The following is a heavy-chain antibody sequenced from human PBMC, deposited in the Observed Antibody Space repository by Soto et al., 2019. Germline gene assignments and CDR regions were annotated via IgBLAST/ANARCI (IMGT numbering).Heavy chain of an antibody. Sequence: SETLCLTCTVSGGSISSDYWSWIRQPPGEGLEWIAYIYYSGSTNYNPSLKSRVTISVDTSKNQFSLKLSSVTAADTAVYYCARARSTAGMGYGMDVWGQGTTVTVS. J-gene: IGHJ6*02. CDR2: IYYSGST. CDR1: GGSISSDY. CDR3: ARARSTAGMGYGMDV. D-gene: IGHD6-13*01. V-gene: IGHV4-59*01.